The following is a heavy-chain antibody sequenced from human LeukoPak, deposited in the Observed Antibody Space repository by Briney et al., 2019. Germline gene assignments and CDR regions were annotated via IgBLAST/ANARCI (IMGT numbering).Heavy chain of an antibody. CDR1: GFTFNDYY. D-gene: IGHD1-20*01. V-gene: IGHV3-11*06. CDR2: TSSSTRDT. CDR3: ARGGGITGTFTF. J-gene: IGHJ4*02. Sequence: GGSLRLSCAASGFTFNDYYMSWIRQAPGKGLEWVSYTSSSTRDTHYAYSVKGRFTISRDNTKNSLYLQMNSLRAEDTAVYYCARGGGITGTFTFWGQGTLVTVSS.